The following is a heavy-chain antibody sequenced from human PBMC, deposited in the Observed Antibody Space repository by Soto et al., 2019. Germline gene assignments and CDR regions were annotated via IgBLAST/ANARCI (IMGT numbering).Heavy chain of an antibody. CDR1: GFTFTSSA. V-gene: IGHV1-58*01. CDR3: AAERATAMGEYYYYGMDV. D-gene: IGHD5-18*01. Sequence: SVKVSCKASGFTFTSSAVQWVRQARGQRLEWIGWIVVGSGNTNYAQKFQERVTITRDMSTSTAYMELSSLRSEDTAVYYCAAERATAMGEYYYYGMDVWGQGTTVTVSS. J-gene: IGHJ6*02. CDR2: IVVGSGNT.